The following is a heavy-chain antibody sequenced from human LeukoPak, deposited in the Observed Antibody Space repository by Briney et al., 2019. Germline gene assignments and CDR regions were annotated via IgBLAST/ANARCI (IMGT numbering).Heavy chain of an antibody. J-gene: IGHJ4*02. CDR2: IYTDGTVR. V-gene: IGHV3-74*01. D-gene: IGHD6-19*01. CDR1: GFTFSKYW. CDR3: ATKQWLAPPPDS. Sequence: GGSLRLSCAASGFTFSKYWMLWVRQAPGKGLESVSRIYTDGTVRTYADSVKGRFTVSRDNADNTMFLQMNSVRDEDKAVYYCATKQWLAPPPDSWGQGTPVTVSS.